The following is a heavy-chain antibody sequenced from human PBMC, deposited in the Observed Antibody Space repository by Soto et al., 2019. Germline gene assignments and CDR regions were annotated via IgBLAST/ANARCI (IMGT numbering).Heavy chain of an antibody. Sequence: SETLSLTCTVSGGSISSGDYYWSWIRQPPGKGLEWIGYIYYSGSTYYNPSLKSRVTISVDTSKNQFSLKLSSVTAADTAVYYCASRIAAAGTATDYWGQGTLVTVSS. D-gene: IGHD6-13*01. CDR3: ASRIAAAGTATDY. CDR1: GGSISSGDYY. J-gene: IGHJ4*02. V-gene: IGHV4-30-4*01. CDR2: IYYSGST.